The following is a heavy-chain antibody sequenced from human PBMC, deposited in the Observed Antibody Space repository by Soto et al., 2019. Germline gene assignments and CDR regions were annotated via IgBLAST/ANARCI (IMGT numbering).Heavy chain of an antibody. CDR1: GYTFTSYG. CDR2: ISAYNGNT. Sequence: ASVKVSCKASGYTFTSYGISWVRQAPGQGLEWMGWISAYNGNTNYAQKLQGRVTMTTDTSTSTAYMELRSLRSDDTAVYYCARDGYCSGGSCYGKTNWFDPWGQGTLVTVSS. V-gene: IGHV1-18*04. CDR3: ARDGYCSGGSCYGKTNWFDP. D-gene: IGHD2-15*01. J-gene: IGHJ5*02.